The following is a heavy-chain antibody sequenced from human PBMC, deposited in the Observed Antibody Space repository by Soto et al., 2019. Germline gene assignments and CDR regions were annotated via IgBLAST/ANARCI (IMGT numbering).Heavy chain of an antibody. V-gene: IGHV4-59*01. CDR2: IYYSGST. CDR3: ARAVREVPAQGYYYMDV. D-gene: IGHD2-2*01. Sequence: SETLSLTCTVSGGSISSYYWSWIRQPPGKGLEWIGYIYYSGSTNYNPSLKSRVTISVDTSKNQFSLKLSSVTAANTAVYYCARAVREVPAQGYYYMDVWGKGTTVTVSS. CDR1: GGSISSYY. J-gene: IGHJ6*03.